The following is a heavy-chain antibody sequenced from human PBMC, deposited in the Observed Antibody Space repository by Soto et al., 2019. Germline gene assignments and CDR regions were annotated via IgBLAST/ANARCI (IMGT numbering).Heavy chain of an antibody. V-gene: IGHV4-34*01. D-gene: IGHD3-22*01. CDR3: ARGRSYDSSGAPAFDI. J-gene: IGHJ3*02. CDR1: GGSFSGYY. Sequence: PSETLSLTCAVYGGSFSGYYWSWIRQPPGKGLEWIGEINHSGSTNYNPSLKSRVTISVDTSKNQFSLKLSSVTAADTAVYYCARGRSYDSSGAPAFDIWGQGTMVTVSS. CDR2: INHSGST.